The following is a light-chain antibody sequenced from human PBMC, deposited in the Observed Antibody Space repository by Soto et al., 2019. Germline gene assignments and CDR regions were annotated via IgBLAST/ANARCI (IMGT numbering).Light chain of an antibody. CDR3: TSYAGSNIPV. CDR2: EVI. J-gene: IGLJ2*01. CDR1: SSDVGGYNY. V-gene: IGLV2-8*01. Sequence: QSALTQPPSASGSPVQSVTISCTGTSSDVGGYNYVSWYQQHPGKAPKLMIYEVIKRPSGVPDRFSGSRSGNTASLTVSGLQAEDEADYYCTSYAGSNIPVFGGGTKLTVL.